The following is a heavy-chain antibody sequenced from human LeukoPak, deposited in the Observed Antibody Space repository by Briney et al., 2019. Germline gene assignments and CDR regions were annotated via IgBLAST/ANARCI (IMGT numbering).Heavy chain of an antibody. CDR2: ISSYSTYI. CDR3: ARDSFAGYDSSGYSSYDY. J-gene: IGHJ4*02. V-gene: IGHV3-21*01. D-gene: IGHD3-22*01. CDR1: GFSLSDYS. Sequence: GRSLRLSCGASGFSLSDYSMNWVRQAPGKGLEGVSFISSYSTYIDYADSLKDRFTISRDNAKSSLYLQMNSLRAEYTAVYYCARDSFAGYDSSGYSSYDYWGQGTLVTVSS.